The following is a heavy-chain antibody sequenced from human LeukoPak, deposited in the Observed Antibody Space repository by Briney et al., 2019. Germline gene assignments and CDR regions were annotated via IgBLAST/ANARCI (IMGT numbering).Heavy chain of an antibody. J-gene: IGHJ4*02. CDR3: AKGGRYSSSWTFDY. D-gene: IGHD6-13*01. Sequence: GGSLRLSCAASGFTFSSYAMTWVRQAPGKGLEWVSSINSSGGSAYYADSVKGRFTISRDNSKNTLYLQMNSLRAEDTAVYYCAKGGRYSSSWTFDYWGQGTLVTVSS. V-gene: IGHV3-23*01. CDR2: INSSGGSA. CDR1: GFTFSSYA.